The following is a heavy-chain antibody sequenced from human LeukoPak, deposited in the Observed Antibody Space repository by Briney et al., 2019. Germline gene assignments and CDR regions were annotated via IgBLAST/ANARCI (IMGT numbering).Heavy chain of an antibody. CDR3: ARAYSSSWYDF. Sequence: GGSLRLSCAASGFTFSIYAMSCVRHAPGKRLEWVSGIISSGSGGSTYYADSVKGRFTTSRDNSMNTLYLQINSVRAEDTAVYYCARAYSSSWYDFWGQGTLVTVSS. CDR2: IISSGSGGST. CDR1: GFTFSIYA. J-gene: IGHJ5*01. V-gene: IGHV3-23*01. D-gene: IGHD6-13*01.